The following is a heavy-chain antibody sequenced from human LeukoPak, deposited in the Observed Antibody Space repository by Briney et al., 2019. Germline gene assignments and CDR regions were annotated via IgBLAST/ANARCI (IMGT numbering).Heavy chain of an antibody. CDR2: IYPGDSDT. D-gene: IGHD2-21*02. Sequence: GESLKISCKGSGYSFTDYWIAWVRQMPGKGLEWMGTIYPGDSDTRYSPSFQGQVTISADKSISTAYLQWSSLKASDTAIYYCARRAYCGGDCYADYWGQGTLVTVSS. CDR3: ARRAYCGGDCYADY. V-gene: IGHV5-51*01. J-gene: IGHJ4*02. CDR1: GYSFTDYW.